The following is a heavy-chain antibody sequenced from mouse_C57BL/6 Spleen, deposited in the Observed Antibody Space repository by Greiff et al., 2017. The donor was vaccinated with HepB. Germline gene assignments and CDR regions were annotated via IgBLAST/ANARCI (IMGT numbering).Heavy chain of an antibody. Sequence: VKQSCKASGYTFTSYWMQWVKQRPGQGLEWIGEIDPSDSYTNYNQKFKGKATLTVDTSSSTAYMQLSSLTSEDSAVYYCANYGSHYAMDYWGQGTSVTVSS. CDR2: IDPSDSYT. J-gene: IGHJ4*01. V-gene: IGHV1-50*01. CDR3: ANYGSHYAMDY. D-gene: IGHD1-1*01. CDR1: GYTFTSYW.